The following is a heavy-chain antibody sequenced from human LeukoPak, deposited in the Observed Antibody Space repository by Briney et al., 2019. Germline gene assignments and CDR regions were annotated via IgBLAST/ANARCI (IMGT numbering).Heavy chain of an antibody. V-gene: IGHV3-48*01. D-gene: IGHD3-16*01. CDR2: ISSSSSTI. J-gene: IGHJ4*02. CDR3: ARDRGTAYDYVWGSYAVDY. Sequence: GSLRLSCAASGFTFSSYSMNWVRQAPGKGLEWVSYISSSSSTIYYADSVKGRFTISRDNAKNSLYLQMNSLRAEDTAVYYCARDRGTAYDYVWGSYAVDYWGQGTLVTVSS. CDR1: GFTFSSYS.